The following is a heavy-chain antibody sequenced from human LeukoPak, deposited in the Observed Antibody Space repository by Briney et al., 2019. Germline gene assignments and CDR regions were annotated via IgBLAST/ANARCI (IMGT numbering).Heavy chain of an antibody. J-gene: IGHJ4*02. CDR3: ARLGWAPYCGGENCPLGGFDY. CDR1: GGSVSSGSYY. Sequence: KTSETLSLTCTVSGGSVSSGSYYWSWIRQPPGKGLEWIGYIYYSGSTNYNPSLKSRVTLSIDTSKNHFSLKLSSVTAADTAVYYCARLGWAPYCGGENCPLGGFDYWGQGTLVTVSS. CDR2: IYYSGST. V-gene: IGHV4-61*03. D-gene: IGHD2-21*01.